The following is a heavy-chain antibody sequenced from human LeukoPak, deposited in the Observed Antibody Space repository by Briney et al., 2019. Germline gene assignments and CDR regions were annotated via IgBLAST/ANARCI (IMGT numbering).Heavy chain of an antibody. D-gene: IGHD2-2*01. J-gene: IGHJ1*01. CDR3: TRPGSHCTSTSCPEYFQH. Sequence: LAGGSLRLSCTVSGFTFGDYAMSWFRQAPGKGLEWVGFIRSKAFGGTTQYAPSVKGRFTISIDDSKSIAYLQMNSPKTEDTAVYYCTRPGSHCTSTSCPEYFQHWGQGTLVTVSS. V-gene: IGHV3-49*03. CDR1: GFTFGDYA. CDR2: IRSKAFGGTT.